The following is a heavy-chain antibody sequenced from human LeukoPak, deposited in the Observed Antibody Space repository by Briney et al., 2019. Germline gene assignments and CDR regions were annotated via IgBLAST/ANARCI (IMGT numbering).Heavy chain of an antibody. Sequence: SETLSLTCTVSGGSISSYYWSWIRQPPGKGLEWIGYIYHSGSTNYNPSLKSRVTISVDTSKNQFSLKLSSVSAADTAVYYCARGIVGATHFDYWGQGTLVTVSS. D-gene: IGHD1-26*01. CDR1: GGSISSYY. V-gene: IGHV4-59*01. CDR3: ARGIVGATHFDY. CDR2: IYHSGST. J-gene: IGHJ4*02.